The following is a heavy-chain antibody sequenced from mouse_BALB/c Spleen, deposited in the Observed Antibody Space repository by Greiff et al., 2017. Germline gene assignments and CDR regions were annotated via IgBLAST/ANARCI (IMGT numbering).Heavy chain of an antibody. CDR1: GYTFSSYW. V-gene: IGHV1-9*01. CDR3: ASKGHYAWFAY. D-gene: IGHD1-1*01. Sequence: QVQLQQSGAELMKPGASVKISCKATGYTFSSYWIEWVKQRPGHGLEWIGEILPGSGSTNYNEKFKGKATFTADTSSNTAYMQLSSLTSEDSAVYYCASKGHYAWFAYWGQGTLVTVSA. CDR2: ILPGSGST. J-gene: IGHJ3*01.